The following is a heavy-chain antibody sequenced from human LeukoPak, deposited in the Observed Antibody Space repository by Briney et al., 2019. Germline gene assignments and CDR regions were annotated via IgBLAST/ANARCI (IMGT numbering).Heavy chain of an antibody. CDR1: GFSFSSSW. V-gene: IGHV3-7*01. CDR2: IKQDGSEK. D-gene: IGHD3-10*01. CDR3: ARETVRGVIS. Sequence: GGSLRLSCAASGFSFSSSWMHWVRQAPGKGLEWVANIKQDGSEKYYVDSVKGRFTISRDNAKNSLFLQMNSLRAEDTAVYYCARETVRGVISWGQGTLVTVSS. J-gene: IGHJ5*02.